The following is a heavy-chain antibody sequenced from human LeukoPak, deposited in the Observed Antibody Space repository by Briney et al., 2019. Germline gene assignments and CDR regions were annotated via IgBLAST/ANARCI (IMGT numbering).Heavy chain of an antibody. CDR1: GFTFSDYY. V-gene: IGHV3-11*04. D-gene: IGHD1-7*01. CDR2: ISSSGSTI. CDR3: ARTYNWNLNYYYMDV. Sequence: PGGSLRLSCAASGFTFSDYYMSWIRQAPGKGLEWLSYISSSGSTIYYADSVKGRFTISRDNAKNSLYLQMNSLRAEDTAVYYCARTYNWNLNYYYMDVWGKGTTVTVSS. J-gene: IGHJ6*03.